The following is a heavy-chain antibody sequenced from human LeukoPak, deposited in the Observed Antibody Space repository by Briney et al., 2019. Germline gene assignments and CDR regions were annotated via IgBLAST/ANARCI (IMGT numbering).Heavy chain of an antibody. Sequence: SETLSLTCTVSGGSISSSSYYWGWIRQPPGKGLEWIGSIYYSGSTYYNPSLKSRVTISVDTSKNQFSLKLSSVTAADTAVYYCARHGGYDFHYWGQGTLVAVSS. CDR3: ARHGGYDFHY. V-gene: IGHV4-39*01. CDR2: IYYSGST. D-gene: IGHD3-16*01. J-gene: IGHJ4*02. CDR1: GGSISSSSYY.